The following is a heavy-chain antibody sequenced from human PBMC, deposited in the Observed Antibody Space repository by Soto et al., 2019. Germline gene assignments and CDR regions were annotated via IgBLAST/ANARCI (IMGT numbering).Heavy chain of an antibody. V-gene: IGHV4-59*01. CDR1: GGSISSYY. CDR3: ARDRLNAFDI. CDR2: IYYSGST. Sequence: SETLSLTCTVSGGSISSYYWSWIRQPPGKGLEWIGYIYYSGSTNYNPYLKSRVTISVDTSKNQFSLKLSSVTAADTAVYYCARDRLNAFDIWGQGTMVTV. J-gene: IGHJ3*02.